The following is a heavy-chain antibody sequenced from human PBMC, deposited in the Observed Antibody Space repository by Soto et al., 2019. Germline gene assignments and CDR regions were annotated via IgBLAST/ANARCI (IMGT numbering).Heavy chain of an antibody. D-gene: IGHD6-19*01. CDR2: MNPTSGNT. CDR1: GYTFTSYD. Sequence: ASVKVSCKASGYTFTSYDINWVRQATGQGLEWMGWMNPTSGNTGYAQKFQGRVTMTRNTSISTAYMELSSLRSEDTAVYYCARGRGDSSGWYYYYYMDVWGKGTTVTVSS. V-gene: IGHV1-8*01. J-gene: IGHJ6*03. CDR3: ARGRGDSSGWYYYYYMDV.